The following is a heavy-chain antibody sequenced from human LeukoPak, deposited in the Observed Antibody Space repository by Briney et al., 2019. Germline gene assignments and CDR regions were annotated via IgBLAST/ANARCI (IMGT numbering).Heavy chain of an antibody. CDR2: IWYDGSNK. CDR1: GFTFSTYG. V-gene: IGHV3-33*01. J-gene: IGHJ4*02. Sequence: GGSLRLSCAASGFTFSTYGMHWVRQAPGKGLEWVAVIWYDGSNKYYADSVKGRFTTSRDNSKNTLYLQMNSLRAEDTAVYYCARVDFWSGYHFDYWGQGTLVTVSS. D-gene: IGHD3-3*01. CDR3: ARVDFWSGYHFDY.